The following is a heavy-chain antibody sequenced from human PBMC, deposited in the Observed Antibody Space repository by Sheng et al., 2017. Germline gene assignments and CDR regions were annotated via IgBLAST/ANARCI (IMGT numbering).Heavy chain of an antibody. Sequence: QVQLVQSGAEVKKPGASVKVSCKASGYTFTSYGISWVRQAPGQGLEWMGWISAYNGYTNYAQNLQGRVTMTTDTSTSTAYMELRSLRSDDTAVYYCARALSSHTVGATEVDYWGQGTLVTVSS. D-gene: IGHD1-26*01. J-gene: IGHJ4*02. CDR3: ARALSSHTVGATEVDY. CDR2: ISAYNGYT. CDR1: GYTFTSYG. V-gene: IGHV1-18*01.